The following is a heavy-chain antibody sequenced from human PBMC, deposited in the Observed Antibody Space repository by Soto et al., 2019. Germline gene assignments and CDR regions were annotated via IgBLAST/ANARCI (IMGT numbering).Heavy chain of an antibody. CDR2: IYWDDSK. J-gene: IGHJ4*02. D-gene: IGHD5-18*01. V-gene: IGHV2-5*02. Sequence: SGPTLVNPTQTLTLTCTFSGFSLSTSGVGVGWIRQPPGKALEWLALIYWDDSKRYSPSLKSRLTITKDTYKNQVVLTMTNMDPVDTATYYCAHRRTDTAMVYFDYWGQGTLFTVSS. CDR3: AHRRTDTAMVYFDY. CDR1: GFSLSTSGVG.